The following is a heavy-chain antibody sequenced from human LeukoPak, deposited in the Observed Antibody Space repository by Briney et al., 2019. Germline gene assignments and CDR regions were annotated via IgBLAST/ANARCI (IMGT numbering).Heavy chain of an antibody. CDR2: IKQEVIDK. CDR1: GFHLRSYW. D-gene: IGHD3-22*01. J-gene: IGHJ4*02. Sequence: GGSLSLSYAASGFHLRSYWLRWLRQAPGKGLEWVANIKQEVIDKFYVDSVKHRFTISRDNAKNSLYLQMSILRAEDTAVYYCARDTYDSSGYCAHLDYWGQGTLVTVSS. V-gene: IGHV3-7*01. CDR3: ARDTYDSSGYCAHLDY.